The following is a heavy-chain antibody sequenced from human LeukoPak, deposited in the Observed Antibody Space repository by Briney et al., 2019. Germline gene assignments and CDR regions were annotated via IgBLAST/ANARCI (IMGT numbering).Heavy chain of an antibody. CDR1: GDSITTSY. CDR2: IFYSGNT. J-gene: IGHJ4*02. CDR3: ARGRLSPSAFRPFEH. Sequence: ETLSLTCSVSGDSITTSYWNWIRQPPGQGLEWIGSIFYSGNTKYNPALQSRVTISVDTFKNQFSLEVNSVTAADTAVYYCARGRLSPSAFRPFEHWGRGTLVTVSS. D-gene: IGHD2/OR15-2a*01. V-gene: IGHV4-59*01.